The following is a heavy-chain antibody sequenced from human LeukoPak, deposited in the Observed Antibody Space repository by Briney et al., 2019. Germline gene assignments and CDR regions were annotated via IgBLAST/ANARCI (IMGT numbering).Heavy chain of an antibody. CDR3: ARVLDGVGATRSFDY. J-gene: IGHJ4*02. CDR1: GFTFSSYW. Sequence: QAGGSLRLSCAASGFTFSSYWMPWVRQAPGKGLVWVSRINSDGSSTSYADSVKGRFTISRDNAKNTLYLQMNSLRAEDTAVYYCARVLDGVGATRSFDYWGQGTLVTVSS. V-gene: IGHV3-74*01. CDR2: INSDGSST. D-gene: IGHD1-26*01.